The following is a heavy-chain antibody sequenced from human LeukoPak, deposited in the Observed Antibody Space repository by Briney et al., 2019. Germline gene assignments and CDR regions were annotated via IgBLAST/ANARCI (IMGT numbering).Heavy chain of an antibody. J-gene: IGHJ4*02. CDR1: GFTFSSYA. CDR2: ISSSSSYI. V-gene: IGHV3-23*01. D-gene: IGHD5-18*01. CDR3: AKVVGYSYGSVDY. Sequence: QPGGSLRLSCAASGFTFSSYAMSWVRQAPGKGLEWVSSISSSSSYIYYADSVKGRFTISRDNSKNTLYLQMNSLRAEDTAVYYCAKVVGYSYGSVDYWGQGTLVTVSS.